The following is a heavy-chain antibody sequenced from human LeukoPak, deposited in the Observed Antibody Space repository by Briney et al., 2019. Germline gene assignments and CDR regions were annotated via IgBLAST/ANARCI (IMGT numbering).Heavy chain of an antibody. CDR1: GFTFSSHA. CDR3: AKSVGGTGDPVDY. D-gene: IGHD6-19*01. V-gene: IGHV3-23*01. J-gene: IGHJ4*02. CDR2: ISGRGGST. Sequence: GWSLRLSCAASGFTFSSHAMNWVRQAPGKGLEWVSNISGRGGSTYYADSVKGRFTISRDNSKNTLYLQMNSLRAEDTAVYYCAKSVGGTGDPVDYWGQGTLVIVSA.